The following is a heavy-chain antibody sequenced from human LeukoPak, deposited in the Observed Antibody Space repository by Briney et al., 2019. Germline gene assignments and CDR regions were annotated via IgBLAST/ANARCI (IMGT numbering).Heavy chain of an antibody. D-gene: IGHD4-11*01. V-gene: IGHV3-30*02. Sequence: GGSLRLSCAASGFTFSSYAMSWVRQAPGKGLEWVAFIRYDGSNKYYADSVKGRFTISRDNTKNTLYLQMNSLRAEDTAVYYCAKAYSYYYYYYMDVWGKGTTVTVSS. CDR1: GFTFSSYA. J-gene: IGHJ6*03. CDR3: AKAYSYYYYYYMDV. CDR2: IRYDGSNK.